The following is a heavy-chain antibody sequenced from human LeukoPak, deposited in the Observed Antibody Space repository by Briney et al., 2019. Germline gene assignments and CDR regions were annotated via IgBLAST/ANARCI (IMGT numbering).Heavy chain of an antibody. Sequence: PSETLSLTCTVSNYSISSGYYWGWIRQPPGKGLEWIASVYHSGSTPYNPSLKSRLTISVHKSKNQFSLKLSSVTAADTAVYYRARDTALFRAYDIWGQGTLVTVSS. J-gene: IGHJ3*02. V-gene: IGHV4-38-2*02. CDR2: VYHSGST. CDR3: ARDTALFRAYDI. CDR1: NYSISSGYY.